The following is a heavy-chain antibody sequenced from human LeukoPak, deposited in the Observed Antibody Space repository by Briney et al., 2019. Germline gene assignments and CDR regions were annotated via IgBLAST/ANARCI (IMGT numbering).Heavy chain of an antibody. CDR3: ATDGPMIRIPHDAFDI. CDR2: INPNSGGT. J-gene: IGHJ3*02. V-gene: IGHV1-2*02. Sequence: GASVKVSCKASGYTFTGYYMHWVRQAPGQGLEWMGWINPNSGGTNYAQKFQGRVTMTRDTSISTAYMELSSLRSEDTAVYYCATDGPMIRIPHDAFDIWGQGTMVTVSS. CDR1: GYTFTGYY. D-gene: IGHD3-22*01.